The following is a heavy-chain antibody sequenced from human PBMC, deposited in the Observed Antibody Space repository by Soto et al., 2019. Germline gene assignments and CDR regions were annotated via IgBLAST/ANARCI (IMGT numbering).Heavy chain of an antibody. CDR2: IRSKANSYAT. V-gene: IGHV3-73*01. CDR1: GFTLSGSA. J-gene: IGHJ6*02. CDR3: TSGGWQFPYYYYYYGMDV. Sequence: GGSLRLSCAASGFTLSGSAMHWVRQASGKGLEWVGRIRSKANSYATAYAASVKGRFTISRDDSKNTAYLQMNSLKTEDTAVYYCTSGGWQFPYYYYYYGMDVWGQGTTVTVSS. D-gene: IGHD3-16*01.